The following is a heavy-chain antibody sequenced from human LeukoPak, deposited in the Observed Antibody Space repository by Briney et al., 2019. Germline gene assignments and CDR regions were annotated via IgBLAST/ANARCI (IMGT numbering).Heavy chain of an antibody. J-gene: IGHJ4*02. CDR2: IDPSDSYT. CDR3: AKSPIVVVPAAMGGNDY. Sequence: GESLKISCKGSGYSFTSYWISWVRQMPGKGLEWMGRIDPSDSYTNYSPSFQGHVTISADKSISTAYLQWSSLKASDTATYYCAKSPIVVVPAAMGGNDYWGQGTLVTVSS. CDR1: GYSFTSYW. D-gene: IGHD2-2*01. V-gene: IGHV5-10-1*01.